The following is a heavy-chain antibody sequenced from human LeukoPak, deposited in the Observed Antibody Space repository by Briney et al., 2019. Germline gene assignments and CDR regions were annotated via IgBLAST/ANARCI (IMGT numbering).Heavy chain of an antibody. V-gene: IGHV3-7*01. J-gene: IGHJ4*02. CDR2: IKQDGSAK. CDR3: VREEGIDGSGYYYVLGY. Sequence: GGSLRLSCVASGFNFNMFWMSWVRQAPGKGLEWVTNIKQDGSAKFYVGSVRGRFTISRDNAKNSVYLQMNSLRAEDTAVYYCVREEGIDGSGYYYVLGYWGQGTLVTVSS. D-gene: IGHD3-22*01. CDR1: GFNFNMFW.